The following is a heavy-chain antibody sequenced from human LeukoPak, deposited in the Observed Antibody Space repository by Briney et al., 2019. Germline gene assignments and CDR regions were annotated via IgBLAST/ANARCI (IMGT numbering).Heavy chain of an antibody. CDR1: GFTFSSYS. D-gene: IGHD2-21*02. V-gene: IGHV3-21*01. Sequence: GGSLRLSCAASGFTFSSYSMNWVRQAPGKGLEWVSSISSSSSYIYYADSEKGRFTISRDNAKNSLYLQMNSLRAEDTAVYYCARAQTLMTVDYWGQGTLVTVSS. CDR2: ISSSSSYI. J-gene: IGHJ4*02. CDR3: ARAQTLMTVDY.